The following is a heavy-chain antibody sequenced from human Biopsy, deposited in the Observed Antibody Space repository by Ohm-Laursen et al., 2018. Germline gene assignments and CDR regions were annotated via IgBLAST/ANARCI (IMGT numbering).Heavy chain of an antibody. CDR3: ASAGYNPDWNFDL. D-gene: IGHD5-24*01. CDR2: IYFTGRT. Sequence: SDTLSLTCAVSGGPIDSYYWSWIRQPPGKAPEWIGYIYFTGRTSYNPSLKSRVTTSVNTSKKQFSLRLSSVTAADTAVYYCASAGYNPDWNFDLWGRGTRVTVSS. CDR1: GGPIDSYY. V-gene: IGHV4-59*07. J-gene: IGHJ2*01.